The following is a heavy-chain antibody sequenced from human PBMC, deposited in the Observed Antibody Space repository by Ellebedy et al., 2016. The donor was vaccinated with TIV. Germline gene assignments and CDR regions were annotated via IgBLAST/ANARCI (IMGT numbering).Heavy chain of an antibody. D-gene: IGHD2-15*01. J-gene: IGHJ4*02. Sequence: GGSLRLXXAASGFTFSSYAMHWVRQAPGKGLEWVAVISYDGSNKYYADSVKGRFTISRDNSKNTLYLQMNSLRAEDTAVYYCARDGSGFGYWGQGTLVTVSS. CDR2: ISYDGSNK. CDR1: GFTFSSYA. V-gene: IGHV3-30-3*01. CDR3: ARDGSGFGY.